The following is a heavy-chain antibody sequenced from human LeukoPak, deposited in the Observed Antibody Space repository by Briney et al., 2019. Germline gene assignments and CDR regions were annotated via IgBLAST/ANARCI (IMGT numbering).Heavy chain of an antibody. V-gene: IGHV4-39*01. CDR3: ARQTGSGLFILP. J-gene: IGHJ4*02. CDR1: GDSISSRDYY. Sequence: SETLSLTCNVSGDSISSRDYYWGWIRHPPGKGLEWIGSIYYSGDTYYNASLESQLSISIDTSKNQFSLRLTSVTAADTAVYYCARQTGSGLFILPGGQGTLVTVSS. CDR2: IYYSGDT. D-gene: IGHD3/OR15-3a*01.